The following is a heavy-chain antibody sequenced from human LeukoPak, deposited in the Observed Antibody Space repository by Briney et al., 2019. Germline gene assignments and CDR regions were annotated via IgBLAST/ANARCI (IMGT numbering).Heavy chain of an antibody. J-gene: IGHJ5*02. CDR2: IYYSGST. Sequence: SETLSLTCTVSGGSISSSSYYWGWIRQPPGKGLEWIGSIYYSGSTYYNPSLKSRVTISVDKSKNRFSLKLSSVTAADTAVYYCARRGIAAAGARFDPWGQGTLVTVSS. CDR1: GGSISSSSYY. D-gene: IGHD6-13*01. CDR3: ARRGIAAAGARFDP. V-gene: IGHV4-39*07.